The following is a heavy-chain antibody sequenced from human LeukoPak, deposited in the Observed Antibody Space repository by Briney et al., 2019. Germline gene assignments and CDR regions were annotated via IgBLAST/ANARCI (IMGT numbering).Heavy chain of an antibody. Sequence: ASVKVSCKASGGTFSSYAISWVQQAPGQGLEWMGRIIPILGIANYAQKFQGRVTITADKSTSTAYMELSSLRSEDTAVYYCARDLESSGWYWGHAFDIWGQGTMVTVSS. CDR3: ARDLESSGWYWGHAFDI. J-gene: IGHJ3*02. CDR1: GGTFSSYA. V-gene: IGHV1-69*04. CDR2: IIPILGIA. D-gene: IGHD6-19*01.